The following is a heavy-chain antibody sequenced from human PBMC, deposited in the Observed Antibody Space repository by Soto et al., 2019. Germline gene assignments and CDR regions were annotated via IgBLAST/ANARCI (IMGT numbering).Heavy chain of an antibody. CDR2: IIPIFGTA. V-gene: IGHV1-69*13. CDR3: ARVERQTGYYYYGMDV. J-gene: IGHJ6*02. Sequence: ASVKVSCKASGGTFSSYAISWVRQAPGQGLEWMGGIIPIFGTANYAQKFQGRVTITADESTSTAYMELSSLRSEDTAVYYCARVERQTGYYYYGMDVWGQGTTVTVSS. CDR1: GGTFSSYA. D-gene: IGHD1-1*01.